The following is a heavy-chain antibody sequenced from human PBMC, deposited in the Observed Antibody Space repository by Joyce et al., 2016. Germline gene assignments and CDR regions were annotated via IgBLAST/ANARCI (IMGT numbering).Heavy chain of an antibody. CDR1: GFTFRTYG. D-gene: IGHD2/OR15-2a*01. CDR2: IWYDGSNK. J-gene: IGHJ3*02. Sequence: QVHLVESGGGVVQPGRSLRLSCAASGFTFRTYGMHWVRQAPGKGLEWVEVIWYDGSNKYYADSVKGRFTISRDNSKDTLYLQMTSLRVEDTSVYFCARDIAPFIYGNDAFDIWGQGTKVTVSS. V-gene: IGHV3-33*01. CDR3: ARDIAPFIYGNDAFDI.